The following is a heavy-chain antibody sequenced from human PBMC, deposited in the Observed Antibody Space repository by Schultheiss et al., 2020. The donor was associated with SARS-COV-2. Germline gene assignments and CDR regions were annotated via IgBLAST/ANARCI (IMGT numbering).Heavy chain of an antibody. J-gene: IGHJ6*02. D-gene: IGHD2-21*01. Sequence: GGSLRLSCAASGFTFSSFDMHWVRQAPGKGLEWVAVISYDGSQKFYADSVKGRITISRDNYMNTLDLQMHSLRADDTAVYYCARAYEGYYYYGMDVWGQGTTVTVSS. CDR3: ARAYEGYYYYGMDV. CDR1: GFTFSSFD. CDR2: ISYDGSQK. V-gene: IGHV3-30*01.